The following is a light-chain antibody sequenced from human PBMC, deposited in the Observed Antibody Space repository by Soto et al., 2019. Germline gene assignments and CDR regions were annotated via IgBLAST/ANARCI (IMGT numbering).Light chain of an antibody. CDR2: GAS. V-gene: IGKV3-20*01. CDR3: QQDGRARLT. J-gene: IGKJ4*01. Sequence: IVLTQSPGTLSLSPGERATLSCRASQSVTSYLAWYQQKPGQAPRLLIYGASFRATDVPDRFTAGGSGTDFTLTISRLVPEDYAVYYCQQDGRARLTFGGGTKV. CDR1: QSVTSY.